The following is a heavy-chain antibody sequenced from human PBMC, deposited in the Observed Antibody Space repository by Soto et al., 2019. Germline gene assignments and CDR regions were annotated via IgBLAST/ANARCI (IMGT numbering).Heavy chain of an antibody. CDR1: GFTFSTFA. Sequence: GGSLRLSCAASGFTFSTFAMHWVRQAPGKGLEWVALISYDGSDMYYADSVTGRFTISRDNSKNTLYLQMNSLRVEDTSLYYCPTGDETSYGGLRFDYWGQGTLVTVPQ. J-gene: IGHJ4*02. V-gene: IGHV3-30-3*01. CDR3: PTGDETSYGGLRFDY. D-gene: IGHD5-12*01. CDR2: ISYDGSDM.